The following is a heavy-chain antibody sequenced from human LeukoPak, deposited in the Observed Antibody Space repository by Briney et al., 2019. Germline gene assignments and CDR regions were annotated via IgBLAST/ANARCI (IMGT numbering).Heavy chain of an antibody. CDR2: TYYSGST. D-gene: IGHD2-2*02. J-gene: IGHJ5*02. CDR3: ARGIEVVTAAIRRWWLDP. Sequence: PSVTLSLTGTVSGGSISSYYWIWIRQPPGKGLEGIGYTYYSGSTNYNPSLNSGVTISVETSKNQFSLKLSSVTDADTAVYYCARGIEVVTAAIRRWWLDPWGQGNLVSVSS. V-gene: IGHV4-59*01. CDR1: GGSISSYY.